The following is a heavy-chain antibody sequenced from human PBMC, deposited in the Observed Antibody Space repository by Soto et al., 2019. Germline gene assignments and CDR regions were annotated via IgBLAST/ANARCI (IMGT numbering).Heavy chain of an antibody. Sequence: GGSLRLSCVASGFTFNYYGIHWVRQAPGKGLEWVAVIWYDGTKKDYVDSVQGRFTVSRDNSRNTVHLQMNSLRADDTAIYYCARDGSSTHLYYGLDVWGQGTLVTAP. CDR3: ARDGSSTHLYYGLDV. D-gene: IGHD1-26*01. J-gene: IGHJ6*02. CDR1: GFTFNYYG. V-gene: IGHV3-33*01. CDR2: IWYDGTKK.